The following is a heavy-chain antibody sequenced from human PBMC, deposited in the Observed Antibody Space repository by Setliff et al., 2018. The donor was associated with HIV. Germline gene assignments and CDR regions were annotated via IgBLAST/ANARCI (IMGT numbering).Heavy chain of an antibody. V-gene: IGHV1-8*01. J-gene: IGHJ6*04. D-gene: IGHD3-10*01. CDR1: GHTFTNVD. CDR3: ASGKGVGGVIITGGLDV. CDR2: MNPNTGVS. Sequence: ASVKVSCKASGHTFTNVDIHWLRRATGQGLEWMGWMNPNTGVSGYALKFQARVTMTRDTSISTAYMELSGLTSEDTAVYWCASGKGVGGVIITGGLDVWGKGTTVTVSS.